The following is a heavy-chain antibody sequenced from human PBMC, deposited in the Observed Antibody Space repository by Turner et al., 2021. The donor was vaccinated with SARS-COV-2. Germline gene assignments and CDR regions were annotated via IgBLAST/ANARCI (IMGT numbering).Heavy chain of an antibody. CDR1: GYTFTGYY. V-gene: IGHV1-2*02. D-gene: IGHD6-6*01. J-gene: IGHJ5*02. Sequence: QVQLVQSGAEVKKPGASGKVSCKASGYTFTGYYMHWVRQAPGQGLEWMGWINPNSGGTNYAQQFQGRVTMTRDTSISTAYMDLSRLRSDDTAVYYCAREGAPVSSSSRVWFDPWGQGTLVTVSS. CDR3: AREGAPVSSSSRVWFDP. CDR2: INPNSGGT.